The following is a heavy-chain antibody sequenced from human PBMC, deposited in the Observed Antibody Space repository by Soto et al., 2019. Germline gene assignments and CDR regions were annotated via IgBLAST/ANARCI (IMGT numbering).Heavy chain of an antibody. CDR1: GFTFSSYG. CDR3: ARDESLRVAALYRYYYYYGMDV. CDR2: IWYDGSNK. V-gene: IGHV3-33*01. D-gene: IGHD6-6*01. Sequence: GGSLRLSCAASGFTFSSYGMHWVRQAPGKGLEWVAVIWYDGSNKYYAASVKGRFTISRDNSKNTLYLQMNSLRAEDTAVYYCARDESLRVAALYRYYYYYGMDVWGQGTTVTVSS. J-gene: IGHJ6*02.